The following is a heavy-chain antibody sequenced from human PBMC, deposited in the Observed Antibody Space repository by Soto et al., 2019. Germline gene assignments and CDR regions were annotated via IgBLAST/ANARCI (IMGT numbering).Heavy chain of an antibody. Sequence: QVQLVESGGGVVQTGRSLRLFCAASGFTFSNYAMHWVRQAPGKGLEWVAVSWYDGSYEYYADSVKGRFTISRDNSRNTLYVQMNSLRAEDTAIYFCARDLEGIAAAGPDYWGQGTLVTVSS. CDR1: GFTFSNYA. V-gene: IGHV3-33*01. CDR2: SWYDGSYE. D-gene: IGHD6-13*01. J-gene: IGHJ4*02. CDR3: ARDLEGIAAAGPDY.